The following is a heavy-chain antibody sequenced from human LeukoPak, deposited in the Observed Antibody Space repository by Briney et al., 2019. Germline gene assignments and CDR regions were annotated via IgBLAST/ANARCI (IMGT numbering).Heavy chain of an antibody. CDR1: GGSISSYY. CDR2: IYYSGST. CDR3: ARDSGVFFRQYYYDSSGNDAFDI. J-gene: IGHJ3*02. V-gene: IGHV4-59*01. Sequence: PSETLSLTCTVSGGSISSYYWSWIRQPTGKGLEWIGYIYYSGSTNYNPSLKSRVTISVDTSKDQFSLKLSSVTAADTAVYYCARDSGVFFRQYYYDSSGNDAFDIWGQGTMVTVSS. D-gene: IGHD3-22*01.